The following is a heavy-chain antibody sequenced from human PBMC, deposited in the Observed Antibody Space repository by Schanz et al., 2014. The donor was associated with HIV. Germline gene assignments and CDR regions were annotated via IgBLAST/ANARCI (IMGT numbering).Heavy chain of an antibody. J-gene: IGHJ6*02. D-gene: IGHD3-22*01. CDR1: GFSFSNYG. Sequence: VQLLESGGGLEQPGGSLRLSCAASGFSFSNYGMHWVRQAPGKGLEWVAVLSYDGINKYFADSVKGRFTISRDNSKNTLYLQVKSLRAEDTAVYYCAKDANYYDTKYRGKGNYYHYYGMDVWGQGTTVTVSS. CDR2: LSYDGINK. CDR3: AKDANYYDTKYRGKGNYYHYYGMDV. V-gene: IGHV3-30*18.